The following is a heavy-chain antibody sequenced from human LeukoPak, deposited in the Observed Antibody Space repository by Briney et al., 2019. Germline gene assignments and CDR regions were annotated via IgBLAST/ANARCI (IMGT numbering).Heavy chain of an antibody. CDR3: ARGLSCSSTSCYKGVHGAFDI. V-gene: IGHV4-59*12. D-gene: IGHD2-2*02. J-gene: IGHJ3*02. CDR2: IYYSGST. CDR1: GGSINSYY. Sequence: SETLSLTCTVSGGSINSYYWSWIRQPPGKGLEWIGYIYYSGSTNYNPSLKSRVTISVDTSKNQFSLKLSSVTAADTAVYYCARGLSCSSTSCYKGVHGAFDIWGQGTMVTVSS.